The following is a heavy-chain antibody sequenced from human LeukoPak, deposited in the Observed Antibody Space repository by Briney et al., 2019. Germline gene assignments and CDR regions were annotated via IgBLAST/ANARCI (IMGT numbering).Heavy chain of an antibody. V-gene: IGHV4-61*02. Sequence: SQTLSPTCTVSGASISSGSYYWSWIRPPAGKGLEWIGRIYTSGSTNYNPSLKSRVTISVDTSKNQFSLKLSSVTAADTAVYYCARYSPRRYDILTGYNSFDYWGQGTLVTVSS. CDR1: GASISSGSYY. J-gene: IGHJ4*02. CDR3: ARYSPRRYDILTGYNSFDY. D-gene: IGHD3-9*01. CDR2: IYTSGST.